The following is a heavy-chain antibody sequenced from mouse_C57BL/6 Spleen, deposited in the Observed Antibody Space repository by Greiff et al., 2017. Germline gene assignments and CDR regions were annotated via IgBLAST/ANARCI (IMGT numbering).Heavy chain of an antibody. D-gene: IGHD2-4*01. CDR3: ARGTMNAMDY. CDR2: ISSGSSTI. CDR1: GFTFSDYG. V-gene: IGHV5-17*01. Sequence: EVHLVESGGGLVKPGGSLKLSCAASGFTFSDYGMHWVRQAPEKGLEWVAYISSGSSTIYYADTVKGRFTISRDNAKNTLFLQMTSLRSEDTAMYYCARGTMNAMDYWGQGTSVTVSS. J-gene: IGHJ4*01.